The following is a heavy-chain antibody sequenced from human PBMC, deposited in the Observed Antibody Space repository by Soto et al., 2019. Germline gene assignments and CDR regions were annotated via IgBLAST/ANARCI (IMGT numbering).Heavy chain of an antibody. CDR3: SRGLWQWLFDY. CDR2: IDPSGGAT. Sequence: QVQLVQSGAEVKKPGASVMVSCRASGYTFTSHYMHWVRQAPGQGLEWMGMIDPSGGATTYAQKFQARVTITRDTSTAPGYMELSSLSPEDTAVYSCSRGLWQWLFDYWGEGTLVTVSS. V-gene: IGHV1-46*03. D-gene: IGHD6-19*01. J-gene: IGHJ4*02. CDR1: GYTFTSHY.